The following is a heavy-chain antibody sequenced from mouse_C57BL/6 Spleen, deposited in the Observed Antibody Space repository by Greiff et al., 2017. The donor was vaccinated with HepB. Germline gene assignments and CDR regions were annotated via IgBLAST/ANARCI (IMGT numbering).Heavy chain of an antibody. CDR3: ASSLTTVVDYYAMDY. D-gene: IGHD1-1*01. J-gene: IGHJ4*01. CDR2: IDPEDGET. Sequence: EVQLQQSGAELVKPGASVKLSCTASGFNIKVYYMHWVKQRTEQGLEWIGRIDPEDGETKNAPKFQGKATITADTSSNTAYLQPSSLTSEDTADYYCASSLTTVVDYYAMDYWGQGTSVTVSS. CDR1: GFNIKVYY. V-gene: IGHV14-2*01.